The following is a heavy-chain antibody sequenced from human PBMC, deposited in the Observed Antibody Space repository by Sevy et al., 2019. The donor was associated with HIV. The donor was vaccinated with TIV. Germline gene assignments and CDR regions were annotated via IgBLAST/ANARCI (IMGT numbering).Heavy chain of an antibody. D-gene: IGHD5-12*01. V-gene: IGHV3-49*03. Sequence: GGSLRLSCTTSGFTFGEYAMSWFRQAPGKGLEWVGFIRSKDNGGTTEYAASVQGRFTISRDDSKHIAYLQMNSLKTEDTGVYYCIKSDYDFDFDYWGQGTQVTVSS. CDR3: IKSDYDFDFDY. CDR2: IRSKDNGGTT. CDR1: GFTFGEYA. J-gene: IGHJ4*02.